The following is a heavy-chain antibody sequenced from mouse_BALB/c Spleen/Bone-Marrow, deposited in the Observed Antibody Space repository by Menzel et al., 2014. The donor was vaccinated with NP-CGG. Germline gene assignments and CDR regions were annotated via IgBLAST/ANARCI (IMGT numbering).Heavy chain of an antibody. CDR2: ISSGGGT. J-gene: IGHJ4*01. CDR1: GFTFSSYA. D-gene: IGHD2-4*01. V-gene: IGHV5-6-5*01. Sequence: EVQGVESGGGLVKPGGPLKLSCAGSGFTFSSYAMSWGRQTPEKRLEWVASISSGGGTYYPASVKGRFTISRDNVRNILYLQMSSLRSEDTAMYYCARGGGLRGLYPMDYWGQGTSVTVSS. CDR3: ARGGGLRGLYPMDY.